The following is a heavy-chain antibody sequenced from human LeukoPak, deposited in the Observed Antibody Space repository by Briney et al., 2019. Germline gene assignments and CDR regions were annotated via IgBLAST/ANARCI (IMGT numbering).Heavy chain of an antibody. CDR3: ARDGCSSTSCYRGASRTYYYYGMDV. CDR2: INHSGST. CDR1: GGSFSGYY. D-gene: IGHD2-2*02. V-gene: IGHV4-34*01. J-gene: IGHJ6*02. Sequence: SETLSLTCAVYGGSFSGYYWSWIRQPPGKGLEWIGEINHSGSTNYNPSLKSRVTISVDTPKNQFSLKLSSVTAADTAVYYCARDGCSSTSCYRGASRTYYYYGMDVWGQGTTVTVSS.